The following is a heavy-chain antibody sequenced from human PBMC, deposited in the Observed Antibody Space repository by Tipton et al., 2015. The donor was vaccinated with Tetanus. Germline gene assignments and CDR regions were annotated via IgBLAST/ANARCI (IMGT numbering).Heavy chain of an antibody. J-gene: IGHJ4*02. Sequence: SLRLSCAASGFTFSSYGMHWVRQAPGKGLEWVTVIWYDGSNKYYADSVKGRFTISRDNSKNTVYLQMNSLGAEDTAVYYCARDRDDYGDYAPGFDYWGQGTLVTVSS. CDR1: GFTFSSYG. CDR2: IWYDGSNK. V-gene: IGHV3-33*01. CDR3: ARDRDDYGDYAPGFDY. D-gene: IGHD4-17*01.